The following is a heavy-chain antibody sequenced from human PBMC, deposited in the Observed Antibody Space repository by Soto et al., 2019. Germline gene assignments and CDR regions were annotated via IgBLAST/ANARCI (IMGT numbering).Heavy chain of an antibody. V-gene: IGHV3-23*01. Sequence: EVQLLESGGGLVQPGGSLRLSCAASGFTFSSYAMSWVRQAPGKGLEWVSAISGSGGSTYYADSVKGRFTISRDNSKNTLYLQMNSLRAEDTAVYYCARVTETYCNGGSCYSGGFDYWGQGTLVTVPS. CDR3: ARVTETYCNGGSCYSGGFDY. J-gene: IGHJ4*02. D-gene: IGHD2-15*01. CDR2: ISGSGGST. CDR1: GFTFSSYA.